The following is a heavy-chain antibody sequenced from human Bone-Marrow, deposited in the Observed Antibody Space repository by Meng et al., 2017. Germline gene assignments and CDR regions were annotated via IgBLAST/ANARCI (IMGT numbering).Heavy chain of an antibody. J-gene: IGHJ5*02. Sequence: VHLRRWGDGLLKPSGTLSLTCAVYGGSFSGYYWSWIRQTPGKGLEWIGEINHSGSTNYNPSLKSRVTISVDTSKNHISLKLSSVTASDTAVYYCAREDSSSWSSPVNWFDPWGQGTLVTVSS. CDR1: GGSFSGYY. D-gene: IGHD6-13*01. V-gene: IGHV4-34*01. CDR2: INHSGST. CDR3: AREDSSSWSSPVNWFDP.